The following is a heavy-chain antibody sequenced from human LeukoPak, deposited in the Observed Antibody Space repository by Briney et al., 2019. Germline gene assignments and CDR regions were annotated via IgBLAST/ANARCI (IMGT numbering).Heavy chain of an antibody. V-gene: IGHV3-30*04. CDR2: ISYDGSNK. J-gene: IGHJ4*02. Sequence: TGRSLRLSCAASGFTFSSYAMHWVRQAPGKGLGWVAVISYDGSNKYYADSVKGRFTISRDNSKNTLYLQMNSLRAEDTAVYYCARPYSSSWYLDYWGQGTLVTVSS. CDR3: ARPYSSSWYLDY. D-gene: IGHD6-13*01. CDR1: GFTFSSYA.